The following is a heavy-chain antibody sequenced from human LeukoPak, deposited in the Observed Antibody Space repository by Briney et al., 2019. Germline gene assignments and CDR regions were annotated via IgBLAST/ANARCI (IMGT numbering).Heavy chain of an antibody. D-gene: IGHD4-17*01. J-gene: IGHJ4*02. CDR1: GSSISNYY. Sequence: SETLSLTCTVSGSSISNYYWSWIRQPAGEGLEWIGHFYTAGNTNYNPSLKGRVAMSLDTSKNHFSLRLTSVTAADTAVYYCARGRPYGSFDYWGQGTLVTVSS. V-gene: IGHV4-4*07. CDR2: FYTAGNT. CDR3: ARGRPYGSFDY.